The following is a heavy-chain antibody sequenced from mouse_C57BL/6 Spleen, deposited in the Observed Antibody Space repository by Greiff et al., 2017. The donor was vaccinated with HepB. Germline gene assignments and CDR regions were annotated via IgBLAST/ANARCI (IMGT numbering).Heavy chain of an antibody. CDR1: GYTFTDYY. D-gene: IGHD2-4*01. V-gene: IGHV1-26*01. CDR3: AREGYDYDDGDFDY. CDR2: INPNNGGT. J-gene: IGHJ2*01. Sequence: EVQLQQSGPELVKPGASVKISCKASGYTFTDYYMNWVKQSHGKSLEWIGDINPNNGGTSYNQKFKGKATLTVDKSSSTAYMELRSLTSEDSAVYYCAREGYDYDDGDFDYWGQGTTLTVSS.